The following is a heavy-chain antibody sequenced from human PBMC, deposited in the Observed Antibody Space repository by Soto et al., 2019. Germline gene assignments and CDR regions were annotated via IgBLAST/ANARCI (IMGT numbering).Heavy chain of an antibody. CDR3: ARNTRGNPLDR. D-gene: IGHD2-15*01. V-gene: IGHV3-23*01. Sequence: EVQLLESGGGLVQPGGSLRLSCAASGFTFSNSAMSWVRQAPGKGLEWVSAISGSGGSTYYAGSVKGRFTIARDNSKNTLYLPRNSLRAEGTAVYYCARNTRGNPLDRWGQGTLVTVSS. CDR2: ISGSGGST. CDR1: GFTFSNSA. J-gene: IGHJ5*02.